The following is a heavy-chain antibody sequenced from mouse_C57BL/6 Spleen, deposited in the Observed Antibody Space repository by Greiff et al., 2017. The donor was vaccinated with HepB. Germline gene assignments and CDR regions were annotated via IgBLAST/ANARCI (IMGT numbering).Heavy chain of an antibody. Sequence: EVKLQESGPGLVKPSQSLSLTCSVTGYSITSGYYWNWIRQFPGNKLEWMGYISYDGSNNYNPSLKNRISITRDTSKNQFFLKLNSVTTEDTATYYCARGELGRQGGYFDVWGTGTTVTVSS. CDR2: ISYDGSN. V-gene: IGHV3-6*01. J-gene: IGHJ1*03. CDR1: GYSITSGYY. CDR3: ARGELGRQGGYFDV. D-gene: IGHD4-1*01.